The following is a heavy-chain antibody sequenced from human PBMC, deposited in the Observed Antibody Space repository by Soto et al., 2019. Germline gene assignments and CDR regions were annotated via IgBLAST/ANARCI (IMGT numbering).Heavy chain of an antibody. D-gene: IGHD4-17*01. J-gene: IGHJ6*02. Sequence: SVNFAYKASGLTVTSSASHWVRQAREQRLEWIGWIVVGSGNTNYAQKFQERVTITRDMSTSTAYMELSSLRSEDTAVYYCAAEGTVTTGIDAWGQGTTLTVSS. CDR1: GLTVTSSA. V-gene: IGHV1-58*02. CDR2: IVVGSGNT. CDR3: AAEGTVTTGIDA.